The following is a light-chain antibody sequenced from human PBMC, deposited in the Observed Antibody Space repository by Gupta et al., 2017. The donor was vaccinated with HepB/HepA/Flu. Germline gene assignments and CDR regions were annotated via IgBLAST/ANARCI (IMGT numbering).Light chain of an antibody. J-gene: IGKJ1*01. CDR3: QQDGSSPWT. CDR1: RSVSSSY. CDR2: GAS. Sequence: EIVLTQSPGTLSLSPGERATLSCRASRSVSSSYLAWYQQKPGQAPRLPIYGASSRATGIPDRVSGSGSETDFTLTISRLEPEDFAVYYCQQDGSSPWTFGQGTKVEIK. V-gene: IGKV3-20*01.